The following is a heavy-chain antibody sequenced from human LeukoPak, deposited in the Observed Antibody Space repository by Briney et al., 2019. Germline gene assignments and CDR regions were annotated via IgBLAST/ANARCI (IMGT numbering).Heavy chain of an antibody. CDR3: ASGEYSSSPEDY. Sequence: GASVKVSCKASGYTFTSYYLHWLRQAPGQGLEWMGLINPSGGNTTYAQKFQGRVTMTRDTSTSTVYMELSSLRSDDTAVYYCASGEYSSSPEDYWGQGTLVTVSS. CDR2: INPSGGNT. J-gene: IGHJ4*02. D-gene: IGHD6-6*01. V-gene: IGHV1-46*01. CDR1: GYTFTSYY.